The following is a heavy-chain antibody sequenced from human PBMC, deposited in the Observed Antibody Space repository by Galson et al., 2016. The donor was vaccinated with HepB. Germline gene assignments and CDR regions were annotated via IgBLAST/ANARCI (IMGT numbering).Heavy chain of an antibody. CDR1: GGTFNA. V-gene: IGHV1-69*13. CDR2: IMPLSGTA. J-gene: IGHJ6*02. CDR3: ARIVSSSKCYYCGYGMNV. D-gene: IGHD2-21*01. Sequence: SVKVSCKASGGTFNAISWVRQAPGQGLEWMGGIMPLSGTAKYAQKFQGRVAITADESTSTAYMELRSLRSDDTAVYYCARIVSSSKCYYCGYGMNVWGQGTTVTVSS.